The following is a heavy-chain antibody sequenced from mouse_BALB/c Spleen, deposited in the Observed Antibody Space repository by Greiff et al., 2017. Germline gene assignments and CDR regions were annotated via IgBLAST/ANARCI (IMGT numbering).Heavy chain of an antibody. CDR2: ISYDGSN. CDR3: ARLGAY. Sequence: EVQLVESGPGLVKPSQSLSLTCSVTGYSITSGYYWNWIRQFPGNKLEWMGYISYDGSNNYNPSLKNRISITRDTSKNQFFLKLNSVTTEDTATYYCARLGAYWGQGTLVTVSA. CDR1: GYSITSGYY. D-gene: IGHD4-1*01. J-gene: IGHJ3*01. V-gene: IGHV3-6*02.